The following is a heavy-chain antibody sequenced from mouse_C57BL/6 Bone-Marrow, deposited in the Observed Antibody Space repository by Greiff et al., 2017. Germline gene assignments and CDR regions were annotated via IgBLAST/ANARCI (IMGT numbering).Heavy chain of an antibody. CDR2: IDPEDGET. CDR3: TRSLIYYGTNY. CDR1: GFNIKDYY. Sequence: EVQLQQSGAELVKPGASVKLSCTASGFNIKDYYIHWVKQRTEQGLEWIGRIDPEDGETKYAQKFQDKATITADTSSNTAYLQLSSLTSEDTAVYYCTRSLIYYGTNYWGQGTTLTVSS. J-gene: IGHJ2*01. V-gene: IGHV14-2*01. D-gene: IGHD1-1*01.